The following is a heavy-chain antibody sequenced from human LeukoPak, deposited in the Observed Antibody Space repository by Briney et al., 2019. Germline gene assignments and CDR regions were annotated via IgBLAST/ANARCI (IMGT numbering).Heavy chain of an antibody. CDR3: VTDEGGY. J-gene: IGHJ4*02. V-gene: IGHV4-4*07. CDR2: IHTSGST. D-gene: IGHD3-16*01. Sequence: SETVSLTCTVSGGSFSNSYWSWIRQPSGKGLEWIGRIHTSGSTNYNPSLNHRLTMSIDAPKNQISLRLSSVTAADTAIYYCVTDEGGYWGQGTLVTVSS. CDR1: GGSFSNSY.